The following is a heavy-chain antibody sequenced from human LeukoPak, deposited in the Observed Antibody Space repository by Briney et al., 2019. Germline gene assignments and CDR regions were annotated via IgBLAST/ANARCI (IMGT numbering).Heavy chain of an antibody. D-gene: IGHD6-13*01. CDR1: GFTFSSFE. CDR2: ISSSSSYI. V-gene: IGHV3-21*01. J-gene: IGHJ4*02. CDR3: ARDSSSWSRYFDY. Sequence: PGGSLRLSCAASGFTFSSFEMNWVRQAPGKGLEWVSSISSSSSYIYYADSVKGRFTISRDNAKNSLYLQMNSLRAEDTAVYYCARDSSSWSRYFDYRGQGTLVTVSS.